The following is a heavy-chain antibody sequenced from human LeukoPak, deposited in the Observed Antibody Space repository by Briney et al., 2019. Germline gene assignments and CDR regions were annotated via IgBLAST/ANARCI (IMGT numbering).Heavy chain of an antibody. V-gene: IGHV3-48*02. J-gene: IGHJ4*02. Sequence: PGGSLRLSCAASGFTFSSYNMNWVRRAPGKGLEWVSYISSSSSIIYYADSVKGRFTISRDNAKNSLYLQMNSLRDEDTAVYFCARGYSRGLDYWGQGALVTVSS. CDR3: ARGYSRGLDY. CDR1: GFTFSSYN. CDR2: ISSSSSII. D-gene: IGHD2-15*01.